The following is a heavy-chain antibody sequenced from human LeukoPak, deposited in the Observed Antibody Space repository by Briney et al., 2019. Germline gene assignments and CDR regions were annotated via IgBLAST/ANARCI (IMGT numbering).Heavy chain of an antibody. CDR2: ISDSGGST. D-gene: IGHD2-8*01. Sequence: GGSLRLSCAASGFTFSNYDMSWVRQAPGKGLEWVSSISDSGGSTYYADSVKGRFTISRDNSKNTLYLQMNSLRAEDTGVYYCAKDRSCTNGVCHGDFDYWGQGTLVTVSS. CDR1: GFTFSNYD. V-gene: IGHV3-23*01. CDR3: AKDRSCTNGVCHGDFDY. J-gene: IGHJ4*02.